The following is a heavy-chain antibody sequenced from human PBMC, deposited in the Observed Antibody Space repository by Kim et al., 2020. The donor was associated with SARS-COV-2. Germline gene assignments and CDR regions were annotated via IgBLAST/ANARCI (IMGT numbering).Heavy chain of an antibody. D-gene: IGHD3-10*01. CDR3: AKAFPNPKRRDEISLWFGELLSGDAFDI. CDR2: ISGSGGST. V-gene: IGHV3-23*01. J-gene: IGHJ3*02. Sequence: GGSLRLSCAASGFTFSSYAMSWVRQAPGKGLEWVSAISGSGGSTYYADSVKGRFTISRDNSKNTLYLQMNSLRAEDTAVYYCAKAFPNPKRRDEISLWFGELLSGDAFDIWGQGTMVTVSS. CDR1: GFTFSSYA.